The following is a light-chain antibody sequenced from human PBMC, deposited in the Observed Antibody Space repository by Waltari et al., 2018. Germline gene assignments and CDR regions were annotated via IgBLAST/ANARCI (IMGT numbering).Light chain of an antibody. J-gene: IGLJ2*01. Sequence: QSALTQPASVSGSPGQSIPISCTGTSDDVGGYDYVSWYQHHPGKSPKLIIYDVSDRPSGVSNRFSGSRSANPASLAISGLQAEDEAHYYCGSYTSSDTWIFGGGTKLTVL. CDR2: DVS. CDR3: GSYTSSDTWI. V-gene: IGLV2-14*03. CDR1: SDDVGGYDY.